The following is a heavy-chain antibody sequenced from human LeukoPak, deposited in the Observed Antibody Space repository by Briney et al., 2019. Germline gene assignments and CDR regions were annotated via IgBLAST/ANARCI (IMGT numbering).Heavy chain of an antibody. J-gene: IGHJ5*02. CDR1: GGSFSGYY. CDR3: ARDSSGWYGWFDP. CDR2: IYTSGST. D-gene: IGHD6-19*01. V-gene: IGHV4-4*07. Sequence: PSETLSLTCAVYGGSFSGYYWSWIRQPAGKGLEWIGRIYTSGSTNYNPSLKSRVTISVDTSKNQFSLKLSSVTAADTAVYYCARDSSGWYGWFDPWGQGTLVTVSS.